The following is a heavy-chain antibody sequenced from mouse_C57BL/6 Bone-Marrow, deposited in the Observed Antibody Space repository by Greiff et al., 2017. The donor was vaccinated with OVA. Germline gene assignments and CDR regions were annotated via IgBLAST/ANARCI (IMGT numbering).Heavy chain of an antibody. CDR3: ARYYSNDYDY. V-gene: IGHV5-4*03. Sequence: EVKLMESGGGLVKPGGSLKLSCAASGFTFSSYAMSWVRQTPEKRLEWVATISDGGSYTYYPDNVKGRFTISRDNAKNNLYLQMSHLKSEDTAMYYCARYYSNDYDYWGQGTTLTVSS. J-gene: IGHJ2*01. CDR2: ISDGGSYT. D-gene: IGHD2-5*01. CDR1: GFTFSSYA.